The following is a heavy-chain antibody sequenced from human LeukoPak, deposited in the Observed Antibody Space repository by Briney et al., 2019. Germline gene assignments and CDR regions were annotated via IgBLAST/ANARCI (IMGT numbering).Heavy chain of an antibody. CDR2: ISCSSGDT. V-gene: IGHV1-2*02. CDR1: GYTFTGYH. J-gene: IGHJ5*02. D-gene: IGHD6-13*01. CDR3: ARDRRIAAAANWFDP. Sequence: GASVKVSCKASGYTFTGYHIHWIRQAPGQGLEWLGWISCSSGDTHYAQKFQGSVTMTRDTSISTAYMALSRLRSDDTAVYYCARDRRIAAAANWFDPWGQGTLVTVSS.